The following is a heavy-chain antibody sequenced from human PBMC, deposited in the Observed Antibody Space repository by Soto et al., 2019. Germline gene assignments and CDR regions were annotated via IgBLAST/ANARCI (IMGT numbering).Heavy chain of an antibody. D-gene: IGHD3-22*01. CDR1: GGTFSSYA. CDR3: ARGYYDSSGYPPRTYKPYYYYGMDV. CDR2: IIPIFGTA. V-gene: IGHV1-69*06. J-gene: IGHJ6*02. Sequence: SVKVSCKASGGTFSSYAISWVRQAPGQGLEWMGGIIPIFGTANYAQKFQGRVTITADKSTSTAYMELSSLRSEDTAVYYCARGYYDSSGYPPRTYKPYYYYGMDVWGQGTTATVSS.